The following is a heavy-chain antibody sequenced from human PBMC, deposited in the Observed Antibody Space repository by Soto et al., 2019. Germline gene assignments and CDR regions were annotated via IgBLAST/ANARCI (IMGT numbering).Heavy chain of an antibody. CDR1: GFTFSDHY. D-gene: IGHD3-16*01. J-gene: IGHJ4*02. Sequence: GGSLRLSCAASGFTFSDHYMDWVRQAPGKGLEWVGRTRNKAKSYSTEYAASVKGRFTVSRDNSQNLLYLQMNSLKTEDTAVYYCARGGRESNTYYYIDYWGQGTLFTVS. CDR3: ARGGRESNTYYYIDY. CDR2: TRNKAKSYST. V-gene: IGHV3-72*01.